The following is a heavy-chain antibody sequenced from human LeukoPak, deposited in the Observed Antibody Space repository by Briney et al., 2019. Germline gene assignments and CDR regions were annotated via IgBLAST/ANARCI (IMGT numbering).Heavy chain of an antibody. CDR2: MNPNSGNT. J-gene: IGHJ6*02. CDR3: ARKVAYCGGDCYSPYYYYGMDV. D-gene: IGHD2-21*02. V-gene: IGHV1-8*01. Sequence: ASVKVSCKASGYTFTSYDINWVRQATGQGLEWMGWMNPNSGNTGYAQKFQGRVTMTRNTSISTAYMELSGLRSEDTAVYYCARKVAYCGGDCYSPYYYYGMDVWGQGTTVTVSS. CDR1: GYTFTSYD.